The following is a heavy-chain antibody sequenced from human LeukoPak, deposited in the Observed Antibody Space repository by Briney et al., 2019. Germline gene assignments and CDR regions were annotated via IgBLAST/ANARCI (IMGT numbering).Heavy chain of an antibody. CDR2: ISAYNGNT. D-gene: IGHD3-10*01. V-gene: IGHV1-18*01. CDR1: GYTFTSYG. CDR3: ARVISTMVRGVIGNIYYYYGMDV. Sequence: ASVKVSCKASGYTFTSYGISWVRQAPGQGLEWMGWISAYNGNTNYAQKLQGRVTMTTDTSTSTAYMELRSLRSEDTAVYYCARVISTMVRGVIGNIYYYYGMDVWGQGTTVTVSS. J-gene: IGHJ6*02.